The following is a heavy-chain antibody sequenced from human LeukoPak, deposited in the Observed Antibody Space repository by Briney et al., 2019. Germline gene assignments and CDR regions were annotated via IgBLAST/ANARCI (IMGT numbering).Heavy chain of an antibody. CDR3: ARVQVAGYFDY. CDR1: GDSITGYY. Sequence: SETLSLTCSVSGDSITGYYWGWIRQPPGKGLEWIGNIYYTGNTYYNSSLKSRVTISVDTSKNQFSLKLSSVTAADTAVYYCARVQVAGYFDYWGQGTLVTVSS. V-gene: IGHV4-39*07. J-gene: IGHJ4*02. D-gene: IGHD6-19*01. CDR2: IYYTGNT.